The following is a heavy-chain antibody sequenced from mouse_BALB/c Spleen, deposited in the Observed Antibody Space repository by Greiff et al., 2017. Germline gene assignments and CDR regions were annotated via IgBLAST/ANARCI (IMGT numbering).Heavy chain of an antibody. V-gene: IGHV1-54*03. CDR1: GYAFTNYL. D-gene: IGHD1-2*01. CDR2: INPGSGGT. J-gene: IGHJ4*01. CDR3: AISYGRMDY. Sequence: QVQLQQSGAELVRPGTSVKVSCKASGYAFTNYLIEWVKQRPGQGLEWIGVINPGSGGTNYNEKFKGKATLTADKSSSTAYMQLSSLTSDDSAVYFCAISYGRMDYWGQGTSVTVSS.